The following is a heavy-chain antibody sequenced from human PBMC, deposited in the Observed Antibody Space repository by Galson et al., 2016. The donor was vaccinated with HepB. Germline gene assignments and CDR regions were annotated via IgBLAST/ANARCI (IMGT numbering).Heavy chain of an antibody. CDR1: GFAFSSHW. D-gene: IGHD3-10*01. Sequence: SLRLSCAASGFAFSSHWMHWVRQALGKGLVWVSRVGSAGTISCYADSVKGRFTISRDNSKNTLYLQMNSLRVEDTAVYYCARGPGSYYRGREYYYGMDVWGQGTTVTVSS. CDR3: ARGPGSYYRGREYYYGMDV. V-gene: IGHV3-74*01. J-gene: IGHJ6*02. CDR2: VGSAGTIS.